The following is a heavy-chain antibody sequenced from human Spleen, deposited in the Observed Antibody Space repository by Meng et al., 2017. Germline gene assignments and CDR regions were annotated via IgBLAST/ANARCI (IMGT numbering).Heavy chain of an antibody. Sequence: GESLKISCAASGFSVSHNYMSWVRQAPGKGLEWVSVIYSDGNTYYADSVKGRFTISRDNAKNSLYLQMNSLRAEDTAVYYCARAGYSGYDAALFDYWGQGTLVTVSS. J-gene: IGHJ4*02. D-gene: IGHD5-12*01. CDR2: IYSDGNT. V-gene: IGHV3-66*01. CDR1: GFSVSHNY. CDR3: ARAGYSGYDAALFDY.